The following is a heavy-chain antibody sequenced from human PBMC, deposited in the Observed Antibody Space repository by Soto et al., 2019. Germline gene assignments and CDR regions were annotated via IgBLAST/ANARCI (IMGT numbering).Heavy chain of an antibody. CDR2: IIPVFGTP. CDR1: GGTFNIYT. CDR3: ARGPYYDLSNGYAHFDY. Sequence: QVPLVQSGAEMKKPGSSLKVSCKASGGTFNIYTISWVRQAPGHGLEWMGGIIPVFGTPSYAQNFRDRLTISADESTSTAYMEVSGLRSEDTAMYYCARGPYYDLSNGYAHFDYWGQETLVIVSS. V-gene: IGHV1-69*01. J-gene: IGHJ4*02. D-gene: IGHD3-3*01.